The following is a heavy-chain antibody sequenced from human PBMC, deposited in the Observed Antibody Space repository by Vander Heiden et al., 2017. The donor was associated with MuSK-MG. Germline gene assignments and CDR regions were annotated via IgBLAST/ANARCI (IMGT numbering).Heavy chain of an antibody. CDR3: ATDRYSSSWPNWFDP. J-gene: IGHJ5*02. Sequence: VQLVQSGAAVQKPGAPVKVSCKVSGSTLTELSMHWVRQAPGEGLEWMGGFDPEDGETIYAQKFQGRVTMTEDTSTDTAYMELSSLRSEDTAVYYCATDRYSSSWPNWFDPWGQGTLVTVSS. D-gene: IGHD6-13*01. CDR1: GSTLTELS. CDR2: FDPEDGET. V-gene: IGHV1-24*01.